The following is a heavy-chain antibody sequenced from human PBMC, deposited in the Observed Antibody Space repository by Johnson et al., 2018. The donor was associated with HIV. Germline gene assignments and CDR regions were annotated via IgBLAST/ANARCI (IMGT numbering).Heavy chain of an antibody. Sequence: VQLVESGGGLVQPGGSLRLSCAASGFTFSSYAMSWVRQAPGKGLEWVSVISGSGGSTYYADSVKGRFTMSRDNSEKRLYLQMNSLRAEDTAVFYWGKAPPYGGSRPAALDIWGQGTMVTVSS. D-gene: IGHD1-26*01. V-gene: IGHV3-23*04. J-gene: IGHJ3*02. CDR3: GKAPPYGGSRPAALDI. CDR2: ISGSGGST. CDR1: GFTFSSYA.